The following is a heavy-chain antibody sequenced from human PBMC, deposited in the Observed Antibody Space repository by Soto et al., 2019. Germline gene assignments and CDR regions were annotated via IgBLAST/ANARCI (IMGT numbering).Heavy chain of an antibody. D-gene: IGHD3-3*01. CDR1: GYTFTSYG. J-gene: IGHJ4*02. CDR2: ISAYNGNT. CDR3: ARDGPYYDFWSGPLYYFDY. Sequence: ASVKVSCKASGYTFTSYGISWVRQAPGQGLEWMGWISAYNGNTNYAQKLQGRVTMTTDTSTSTAYMELRSLRSDDTAVYYCARDGPYYDFWSGPLYYFDYWGQGTLVTVSS. V-gene: IGHV1-18*01.